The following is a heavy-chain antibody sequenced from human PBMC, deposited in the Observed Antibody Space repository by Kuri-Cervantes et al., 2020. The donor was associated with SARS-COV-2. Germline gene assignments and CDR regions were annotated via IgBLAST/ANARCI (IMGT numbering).Heavy chain of an antibody. CDR2: IYTSGST. CDR1: GGSISSGSYY. D-gene: IGHD6-13*01. CDR3: ARGWQQQLVGDAFDI. J-gene: IGHJ3*02. V-gene: IGHV4-61*02. Sequence: SCTVSGGSISSGSYYWSWIRQPAGKGLEWIGRIYTSGSTNYNPSLKSRVTISVDTSKNQFSLKLSSVTAADTAVYYCARGWQQQLVGDAFDIWGQGTMVTVSS.